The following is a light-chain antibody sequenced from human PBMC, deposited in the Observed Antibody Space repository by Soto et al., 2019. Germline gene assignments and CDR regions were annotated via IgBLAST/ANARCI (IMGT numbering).Light chain of an antibody. CDR2: KTS. CDR1: QSVTSC. V-gene: IGKV3-11*01. J-gene: IGKJ4*01. Sequence: LTQSPATLSLSPGDRATISCRASQSVTSCLAWYQQKPGKAPKLLIYKTSNVATGIPTRFSGSGSGTDFTLTISSLEPEDFATYYCQQWINWPWTFGEGTKVEIK. CDR3: QQWINWPWT.